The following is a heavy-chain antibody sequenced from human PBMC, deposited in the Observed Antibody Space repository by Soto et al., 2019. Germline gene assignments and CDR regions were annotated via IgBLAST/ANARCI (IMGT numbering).Heavy chain of an antibody. CDR3: ARRKVPAGTWWDGAFDI. D-gene: IGHD2-2*01. V-gene: IGHV3-23*01. J-gene: IGHJ3*02. CDR1: GFTFGNYA. CDR2: IGGGSK. Sequence: PGGSLRLSCAASGFTFGNYAMSWVRQAPGKGLEWVSGIGGGSKYYADSVKGRFTISRDSSKNTLFLQMDSLRGEDTGVYFCARRKVPAGTWWDGAFDIWGQGTMVTVSS.